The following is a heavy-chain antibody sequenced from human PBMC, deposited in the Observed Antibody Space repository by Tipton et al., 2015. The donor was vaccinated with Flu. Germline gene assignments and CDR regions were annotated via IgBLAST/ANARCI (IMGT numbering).Heavy chain of an antibody. CDR3: AGGSGSGTFMIFDF. J-gene: IGHJ5*01. CDR1: GGSISSFY. V-gene: IGHV4-4*07. D-gene: IGHD3-10*01. Sequence: LRLSCTVSGGSISSFYWSWIRQPAGKGLEWIGRMYSIGTTKYNPSLKSRVTMSVDTTKNQFSLKLSSVTAADSAVYYCAGGSGSGTFMIFDFWRRGTLVTVSS. CDR2: MYSIGTT.